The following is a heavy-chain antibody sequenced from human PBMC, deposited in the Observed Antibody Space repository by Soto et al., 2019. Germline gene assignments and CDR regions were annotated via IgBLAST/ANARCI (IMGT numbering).Heavy chain of an antibody. Sequence: QVQLVESGGGVVQPGRSLRLSCAASGFTFSSSGMHWVRQAPGKGLEWVAAISYDGSSKYYADSVKGRFTISRDNSKNTLYLQMNSLRAEDTAVHYCANDQGGHCSSISCYAVYWGQGTLVTVSS. CDR3: ANDQGGHCSSISCYAVY. D-gene: IGHD2-2*01. CDR1: GFTFSSSG. CDR2: ISYDGSSK. J-gene: IGHJ4*02. V-gene: IGHV3-30*18.